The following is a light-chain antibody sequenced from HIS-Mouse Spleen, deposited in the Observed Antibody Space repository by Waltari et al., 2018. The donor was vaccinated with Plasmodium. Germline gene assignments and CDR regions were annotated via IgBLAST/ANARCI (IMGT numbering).Light chain of an antibody. J-gene: IGKJ2*01. V-gene: IGKV1-5*03. CDR2: KAS. CDR1: QSISSW. CDR3: QQYNSYSYT. Sequence: DIQMTQSPSTLSASVGDRVTITCRASQSISSWLAWYKQKPGKVPKLLIYKASSLESGVPSRFSGSGSGTEFTLTISSLQPDDFATYYCQQYNSYSYTFGQGTKLEIK.